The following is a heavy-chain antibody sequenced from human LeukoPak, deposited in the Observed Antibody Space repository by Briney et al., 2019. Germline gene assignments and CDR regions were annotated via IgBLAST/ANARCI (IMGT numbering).Heavy chain of an antibody. CDR3: ARGEGLRYFDWLFGYFDH. CDR2: IYPGDSDT. Sequence: GESLKISCKGSGYSFTSYWIGWVRQMPGKGLEWMGIIYPGDSDTRYSPSFQGQVTISADKSISTAYLQWSSLKASDTAMYYCARGEGLRYFDWLFGYFDHWGQGTLVTVSS. CDR1: GYSFTSYW. D-gene: IGHD3-9*01. V-gene: IGHV5-51*01. J-gene: IGHJ4*02.